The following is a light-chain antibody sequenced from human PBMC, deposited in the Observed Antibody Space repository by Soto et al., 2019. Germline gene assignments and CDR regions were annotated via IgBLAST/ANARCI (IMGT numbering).Light chain of an antibody. Sequence: DIQMTQSPSTLSASVGDTVTITCRASESIDNWLAWYQQKPGKAPKLLIFAASTLVRGVPSRFSGRGSGTEFTLTISSLQADDYATFSCQQYHTDWTFGQGTKVEIK. CDR2: AAS. CDR3: QQYHTDWT. CDR1: ESIDNW. J-gene: IGKJ1*01. V-gene: IGKV1-5*01.